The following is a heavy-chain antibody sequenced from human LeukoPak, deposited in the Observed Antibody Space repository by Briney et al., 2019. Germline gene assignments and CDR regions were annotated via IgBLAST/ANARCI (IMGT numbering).Heavy chain of an antibody. J-gene: IGHJ5*02. CDR1: GGSISSSSYY. CDR3: AVGATNNWFDP. Sequence: SETLSLTCTVSGGSISSSSYYWGWIRQPPGKGLEWIGSIYYSGSTYYNPSLKSRVTISVDTSKNQFSLKLSSVTAADTVVYYCAVGATNNWFDPWGQGTLVTVSS. V-gene: IGHV4-39*07. D-gene: IGHD1-26*01. CDR2: IYYSGST.